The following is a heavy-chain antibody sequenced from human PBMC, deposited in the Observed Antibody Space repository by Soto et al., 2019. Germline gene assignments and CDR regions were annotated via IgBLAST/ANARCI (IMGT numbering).Heavy chain of an antibody. CDR1: GFTFSDYY. CDR3: ARGAGREVVWLGDYYHMDV. Sequence: PGGSLRLSCVASGFTFSDYYMSWIRQAPGKGLEWVSYISSRGSTIYYTKSVKGRFTISRDNAKNSLYLQMNSLRAEDTAVYYCARGAGREVVWLGDYYHMDVWGNGTTVTVSS. J-gene: IGHJ6*03. D-gene: IGHD3-16*01. V-gene: IGHV3-11*01. CDR2: ISSRGSTI.